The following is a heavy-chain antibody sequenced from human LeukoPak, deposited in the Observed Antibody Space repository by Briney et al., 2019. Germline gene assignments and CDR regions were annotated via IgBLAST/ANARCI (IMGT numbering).Heavy chain of an antibody. CDR1: GYTLTELS. Sequence: ASVKVSCKVSGYTLTELSMRWVRQAPGKGLEWMGGFDPEDGETIYAQKFQGRVTMTEDTSTDTAYMELSSLRSEDTAVYYCATDLWMVRGVTRPLFVDYWGQGTLVTVSS. V-gene: IGHV1-24*01. CDR2: FDPEDGET. J-gene: IGHJ4*02. D-gene: IGHD3-10*01. CDR3: ATDLWMVRGVTRPLFVDY.